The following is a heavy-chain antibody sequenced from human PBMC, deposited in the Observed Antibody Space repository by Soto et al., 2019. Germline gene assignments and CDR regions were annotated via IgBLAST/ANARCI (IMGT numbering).Heavy chain of an antibody. D-gene: IGHD3-10*01. Sequence: ASVKGSCKASGYTYTGYAMHWVRQATEQRLEWMGWINAGNGNTKYSQKFQGRVTVTRDTSASTAYMELSSLRSEDTAVYYCARPITMVRGVISWFDPWGQGTLVTVSS. CDR2: INAGNGNT. CDR1: GYTYTGYA. V-gene: IGHV1-3*01. J-gene: IGHJ5*02. CDR3: ARPITMVRGVISWFDP.